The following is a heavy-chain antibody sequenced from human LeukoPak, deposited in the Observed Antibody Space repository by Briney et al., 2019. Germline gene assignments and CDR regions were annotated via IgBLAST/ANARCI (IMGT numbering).Heavy chain of an antibody. CDR3: ARSVAGFDY. Sequence: GGSLRLSCAASGFTFSDYYMSWIRQAPGKGLEWVSYTSSSSSYTNYADSVKGRFTISRDNAKNSLYLQMNSLRAEDTAVYYCARSVAGFDYWGQGTLVTVSS. D-gene: IGHD6-19*01. CDR2: TSSSSSYT. CDR1: GFTFSDYY. J-gene: IGHJ4*02. V-gene: IGHV3-11*06.